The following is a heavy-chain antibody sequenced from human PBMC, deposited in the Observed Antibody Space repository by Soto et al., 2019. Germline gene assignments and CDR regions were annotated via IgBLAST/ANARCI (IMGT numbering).Heavy chain of an antibody. V-gene: IGHV4-4*02. J-gene: IGHJ6*02. CDR3: ARDRSAYGDYYYYGMDV. CDR2: IYHSGST. Sequence: ASETLSLTCAVSGGSISSSNWWSWVRQPPGKGLEWIGEIYHSGSTNYNPSLKSRVTISVDKSKNQFSLKLSSVTAADTAVYYCARDRSAYGDYYYYGMDVWGQGTTVTVSS. CDR1: GGSISSSNW. D-gene: IGHD4-17*01.